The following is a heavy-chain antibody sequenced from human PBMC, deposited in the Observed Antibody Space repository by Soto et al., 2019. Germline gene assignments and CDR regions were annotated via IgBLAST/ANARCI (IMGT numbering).Heavy chain of an antibody. CDR1: GGSISSGGYY. J-gene: IGHJ6*02. CDR2: IYYSGST. D-gene: IGHD2-2*01. Sequence: SETLSLTCTVSGGSISSGGYYWSWIRQHPGKGLEWIGYIYYSGSTYYNPSLKSRVTISVDTSKNQFSLKLSSVTAADTAVYYCARTLGVVVPAAIHGMDVWGQGTTGTVS. CDR3: ARTLGVVVPAAIHGMDV. V-gene: IGHV4-31*03.